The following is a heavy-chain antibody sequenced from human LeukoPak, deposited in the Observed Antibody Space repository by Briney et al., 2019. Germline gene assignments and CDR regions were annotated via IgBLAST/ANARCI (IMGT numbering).Heavy chain of an antibody. D-gene: IGHD2-15*01. CDR1: GGSFSGYY. Sequence: SETLSLTCAVYGGSFSGYYWSWIRQPPGKGLEWIGEISHIGSTNYNPSLMSRVTISVDTSKNQFSLKLSSVTAADTAVYYCARGGSRIVVVVAARKPHYFDYWGQGTLVTVSS. V-gene: IGHV4-34*01. J-gene: IGHJ4*02. CDR3: ARGGSRIVVVVAARKPHYFDY. CDR2: ISHIGST.